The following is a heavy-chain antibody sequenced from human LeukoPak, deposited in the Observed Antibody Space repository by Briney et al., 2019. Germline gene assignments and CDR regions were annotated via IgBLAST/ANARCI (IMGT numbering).Heavy chain of an antibody. D-gene: IGHD3-22*01. CDR2: ISWNSGSI. CDR1: GFTFDDYA. Sequence: GRSLRLSCAASGFTFDDYAMPWVRQAPGKGLEWVSGISWNSGSIGYADSVKGRFTISRDNAKNSLYLQMNSLRAEDTALYYCAKGGNYYDSSGYLGSPQHWGQGTLVTVSS. J-gene: IGHJ1*01. CDR3: AKGGNYYDSSGYLGSPQH. V-gene: IGHV3-9*01.